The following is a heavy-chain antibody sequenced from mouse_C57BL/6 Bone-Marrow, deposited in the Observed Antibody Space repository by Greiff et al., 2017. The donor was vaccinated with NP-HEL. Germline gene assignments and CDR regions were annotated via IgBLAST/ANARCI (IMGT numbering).Heavy chain of an antibody. CDR1: GYTFTDYY. J-gene: IGHJ4*01. CDR2: INPYNGGT. Sequence: VQLQQSGPVLVKPGASVKMSCKASGYTFTDYYMNWVKQSHGKSLEWIGVINPYNGGTSYNQKFKGKATLTVDKSSSTAYMELNSLTSEDSAVYYCARCLYYYGSSGDYAMDYWGQGTSVTVSS. V-gene: IGHV1-19*01. CDR3: ARCLYYYGSSGDYAMDY. D-gene: IGHD1-1*01.